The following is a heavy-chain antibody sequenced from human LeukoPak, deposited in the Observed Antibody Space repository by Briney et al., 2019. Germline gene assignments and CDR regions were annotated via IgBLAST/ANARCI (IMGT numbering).Heavy chain of an antibody. J-gene: IGHJ4*02. D-gene: IGHD6-13*01. CDR2: IYFSGST. V-gene: IGHV4-39*07. CDR1: GGAISSSSYY. CDR3: ARVRSGSSWRGPHLDY. Sequence: SETLSLTCTVSGGAISSSSYYWGWIPQPPGKGLGWIGSIYFSGSTYYTPSLKSRVTISVDTSKNQFSLHLSSVTAADTAVYYCARVRSGSSWRGPHLDYWGQESLVTVSS.